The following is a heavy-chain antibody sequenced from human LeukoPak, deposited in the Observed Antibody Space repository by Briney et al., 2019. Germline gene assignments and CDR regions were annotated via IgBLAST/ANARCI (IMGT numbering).Heavy chain of an antibody. CDR1: GGTFISYA. Sequence: ASVKVSCKASGGTFISYAISWVRQAPGKGLEWMGGIIPIFGTANYAQKLQGRVTINTDESTSTAYMELSSLRSEDTAVYYCARSRGGEMATIRNYYYYMDVWGKGTTVTVSS. CDR3: ARSRGGEMATIRNYYYYMDV. J-gene: IGHJ6*03. D-gene: IGHD5-24*01. V-gene: IGHV1-69*05. CDR2: IIPIFGTA.